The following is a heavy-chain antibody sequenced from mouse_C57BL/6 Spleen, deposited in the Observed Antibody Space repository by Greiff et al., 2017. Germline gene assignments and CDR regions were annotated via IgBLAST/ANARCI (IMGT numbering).Heavy chain of an antibody. D-gene: IGHD2-4*01. Sequence: QVQLQQPGAELVMPGASVKLSCKASGYTFTSYWMHWVKQRPGQGLEWIGEIDPSDSYTNYNQKFKGKSTLTVDKSSSTAYMQLSSLTSEDSAVYYCARRRDYGHAMDYWGQGTSVTVSS. CDR2: IDPSDSYT. J-gene: IGHJ4*01. CDR3: ARRRDYGHAMDY. CDR1: GYTFTSYW. V-gene: IGHV1-69*01.